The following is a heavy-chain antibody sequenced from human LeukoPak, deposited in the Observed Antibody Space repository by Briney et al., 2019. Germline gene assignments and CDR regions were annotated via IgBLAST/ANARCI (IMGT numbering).Heavy chain of an antibody. D-gene: IGHD3-22*01. J-gene: IGHJ3*02. Sequence: PSETLSLTCTVSGGSISGYYWSWSRQPPGKGVEWIGNLYYMRGAWYKSSLKSRVTTSVDTSRNEFSLKLRSVTAADTAVYYCATDSSGSSDAFDIWGQGTMVTVSS. CDR2: LYYMRGA. CDR3: ATDSSGSSDAFDI. CDR1: GGSISGYY. V-gene: IGHV4-59*01.